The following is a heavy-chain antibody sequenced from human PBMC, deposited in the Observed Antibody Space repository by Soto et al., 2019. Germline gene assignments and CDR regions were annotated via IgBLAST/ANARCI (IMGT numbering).Heavy chain of an antibody. V-gene: IGHV2-5*01. D-gene: IGHD3-10*01. CDR3: AHRIQDYTSGTSPYYYGMDV. J-gene: IGHJ6*02. CDR2: IYWNDDK. Sequence: GPTLVNPTQTLTLTCTFSGFSLSTSGVGVGWIRQPPGKALEWLALIYWNDDKRYSPSLKSRLTITKDTSKNQVVLTMTNMDPVDTGTYYCAHRIQDYTSGTSPYYYGMDVWGQGTTVTVSS. CDR1: GFSLSTSGVG.